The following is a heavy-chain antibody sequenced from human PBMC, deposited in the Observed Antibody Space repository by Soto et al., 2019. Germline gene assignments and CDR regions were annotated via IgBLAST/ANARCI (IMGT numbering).Heavy chain of an antibody. V-gene: IGHV3-7*01. Sequence: GVSLRLSCAASGFTFSSYWMSWVRQAPGKGLEWVANIKQDGSEKYYVDSVKGRFTISRDNAKNSLYLQMNSLRAEDTAVYYCARDPLWFGELLDAFDIWGQGTMVTVSS. J-gene: IGHJ3*02. D-gene: IGHD3-10*01. CDR2: IKQDGSEK. CDR3: ARDPLWFGELLDAFDI. CDR1: GFTFSSYW.